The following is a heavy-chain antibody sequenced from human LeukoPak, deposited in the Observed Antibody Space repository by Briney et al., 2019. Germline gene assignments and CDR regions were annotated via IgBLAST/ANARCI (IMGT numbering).Heavy chain of an antibody. CDR1: GFTFSSYS. CDR3: ARDRHYYDSSGYFYYFDY. D-gene: IGHD3-22*01. V-gene: IGHV3-21*01. CDR2: ISSSSSYI. Sequence: GGSLRLSCAASGFTFSSYSMNWVRQAPGKGLEWVSSISSSSSYIYYADSVKGRFTISRDNAKNSLYPQMNSLRAEDTAVYYCARDRHYYDSSGYFYYFDYWGQGTLVTVSS. J-gene: IGHJ4*02.